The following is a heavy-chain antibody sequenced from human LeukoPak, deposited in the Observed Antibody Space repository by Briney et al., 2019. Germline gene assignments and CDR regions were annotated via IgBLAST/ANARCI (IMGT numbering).Heavy chain of an antibody. Sequence: ASVKVSCKASGYTFSNYDINWVRQATGQGLEWLGWMNPNSGNTGYAQKFQGRATMTRNTSISTAYMELSSLRSEDTAVYYCARGPYCRSMSCPYWFDPWGQGTLVTVSS. J-gene: IGHJ5*02. V-gene: IGHV1-8*01. D-gene: IGHD2-2*01. CDR2: MNPNSGNT. CDR3: ARGPYCRSMSCPYWFDP. CDR1: GYTFSNYD.